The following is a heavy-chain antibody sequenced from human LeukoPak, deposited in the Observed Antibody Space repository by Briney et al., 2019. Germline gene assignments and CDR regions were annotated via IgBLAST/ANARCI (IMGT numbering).Heavy chain of an antibody. CDR1: GFTFDDYA. D-gene: IGHD3-22*01. CDR3: AKDRRPYDSSGHDY. V-gene: IGHV3-9*01. CDR2: ISWNSGSI. J-gene: IGHJ4*02. Sequence: GGSLRLSCAASGFTFDDYAMHWVRQAPGKGLGWVSGISWNSGSIGYSDSVKGRFTISRDNAKNSLYLQMNSLRAEDTALYYCAKDRRPYDSSGHDYWGQGTLVTVSS.